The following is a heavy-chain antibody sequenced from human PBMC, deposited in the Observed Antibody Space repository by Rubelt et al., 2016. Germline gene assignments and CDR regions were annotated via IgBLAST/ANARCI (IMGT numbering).Heavy chain of an antibody. D-gene: IGHD1-20*01. CDR3: ARAVTGNPPDAFDI. Sequence: QVQLQESGPGLVKPSETLSLTCTVSGYSISSGYYWGWIRQPPGKGMEWIGSIYHSGSTYYNPSLKSRVTRSVDTSKNQFSLKLSSVTAADTAVYYCARAVTGNPPDAFDIWGQGTMVTVSS. CDR2: IYHSGST. J-gene: IGHJ3*02. CDR1: GYSISSGYY. V-gene: IGHV4-38-2*02.